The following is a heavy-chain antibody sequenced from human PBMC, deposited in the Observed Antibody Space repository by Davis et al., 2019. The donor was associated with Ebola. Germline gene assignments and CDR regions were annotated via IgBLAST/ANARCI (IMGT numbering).Heavy chain of an antibody. Sequence: GESLKISCVASGFTFRDYFMNWVRQTPGKGLEWVSFISGGSHSIFYADSVKGRFTISRDNSQNSLYLQMTSLRDDDTAVYYCAREKFTIAASALQHWGQGTLVTVSS. CDR1: GFTFRDYF. J-gene: IGHJ1*01. V-gene: IGHV3-48*02. CDR2: ISGGSHSI. D-gene: IGHD6-13*01. CDR3: AREKFTIAASALQH.